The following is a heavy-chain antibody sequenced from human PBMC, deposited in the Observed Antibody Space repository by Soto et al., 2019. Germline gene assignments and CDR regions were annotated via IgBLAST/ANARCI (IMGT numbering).Heavy chain of an antibody. D-gene: IGHD2-15*01. CDR3: ARDSIMGYLDP. J-gene: IGHJ5*02. CDR2: IYYSGST. Sequence: SETLSLTCTVSGGSISSYYWSWIRQPPGKGLEWIGYIYYSGSTNYNPSLKSRVTISVDTSKNQFSLKLSSVTAADTAVYYCARDSIMGYLDPWGQGTLVTVSS. CDR1: GGSISSYY. V-gene: IGHV4-59*01.